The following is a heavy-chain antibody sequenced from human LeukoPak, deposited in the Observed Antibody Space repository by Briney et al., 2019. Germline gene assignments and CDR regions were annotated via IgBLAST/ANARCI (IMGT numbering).Heavy chain of an antibody. CDR1: GAFITNSHW. V-gene: IGHV4-4*02. J-gene: IGHJ4*02. CDR2: IYHSGTT. D-gene: IGHD4-17*01. Sequence: SGTLSLTCAVSGAFITNSHWWSWARQPPGKGLEWIGEIYHSGTTNYNPSLKSRVTMSVDNSKNQFSLKLSSVTAADTAVYYCATYFYGEYGSYYFDYWGQGTLVTVSS. CDR3: ATYFYGEYGSYYFDY.